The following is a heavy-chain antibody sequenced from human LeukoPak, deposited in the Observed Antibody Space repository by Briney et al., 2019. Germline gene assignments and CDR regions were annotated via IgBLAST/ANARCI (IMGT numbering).Heavy chain of an antibody. Sequence: GGSLRLSCAASGFTFSSYAMSWVRQAPGKGLEWVSSISGSGDSTYYEDSVKGRFTISRDNSKNTLYLQINSLRAEDTAIYYCTRVGYIDEGIDYWGQGTLVTVSS. CDR1: GFTFSSYA. V-gene: IGHV3-23*01. J-gene: IGHJ4*02. CDR2: ISGSGDST. CDR3: TRVGYIDEGIDY. D-gene: IGHD5-24*01.